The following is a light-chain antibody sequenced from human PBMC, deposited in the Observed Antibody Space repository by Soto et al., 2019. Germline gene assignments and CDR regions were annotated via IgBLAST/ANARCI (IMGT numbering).Light chain of an antibody. V-gene: IGLV2-14*01. CDR3: GSYTGSIYV. J-gene: IGLJ1*01. CDR2: EVS. CDR1: SSDVGGYKF. Sequence: QSVLTQPASVSGSPGQSITISCTGTSSDVGGYKFVSWYQQHPGKAPKPIIYEVSNRPSGFSSRFSGSKSGNTASLTISGLQAEDEADYYCGSYTGSIYVFGTGTKV.